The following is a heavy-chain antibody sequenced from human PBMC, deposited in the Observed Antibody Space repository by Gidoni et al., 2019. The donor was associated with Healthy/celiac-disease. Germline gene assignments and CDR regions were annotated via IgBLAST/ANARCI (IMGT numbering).Heavy chain of an antibody. V-gene: IGHV4-61*01. CDR2: IYYSGST. CDR1: GGSVSSGSYY. D-gene: IGHD6-19*01. J-gene: IGHJ4*02. CDR3: ARADSGW. Sequence: QVQLQESGPGLVKPSETLPLTCTVSGGSVSSGSYYWSWIRQPPGKGLEWIGYIYYSGSTNYNPSLKSRVTISVDTSKNQFSLKLSSVTAADTAVYYCARADSGWWGQGTLVTVSS.